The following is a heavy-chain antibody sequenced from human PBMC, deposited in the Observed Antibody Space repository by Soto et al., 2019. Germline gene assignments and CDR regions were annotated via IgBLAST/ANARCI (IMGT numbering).Heavy chain of an antibody. CDR3: ANQMYYDFWSGYYPWHYYYGIDV. CDR1: GGSISSSSYY. Sequence: SETLSLTCTVSGGSISSSSYYWGWIRQPPGKGLEWIGSIYYSGSTYYNPSLKSRVTISVDTSKNQFSLKLSSVTAADTAVYYCANQMYYDFWSGYYPWHYYYGIDVWGQGTTVT. J-gene: IGHJ6*02. V-gene: IGHV4-39*01. CDR2: IYYSGST. D-gene: IGHD3-3*01.